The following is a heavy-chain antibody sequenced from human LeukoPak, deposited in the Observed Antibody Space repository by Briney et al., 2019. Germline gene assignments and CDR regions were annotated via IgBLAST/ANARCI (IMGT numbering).Heavy chain of an antibody. CDR1: GGSISSYY. CDR2: IYHSGST. Sequence: QTSETLSLTCTVSGGSISSYYWSWIRQPPGKGLEWIGYIYHSGSTNYNPSLKSRVTISVDTSKNQFSLKLSSVTAADTAVYYCARSDYYGSGPHAFDIWGQGTMVTVSS. D-gene: IGHD3-10*01. CDR3: ARSDYYGSGPHAFDI. V-gene: IGHV4-59*12. J-gene: IGHJ3*02.